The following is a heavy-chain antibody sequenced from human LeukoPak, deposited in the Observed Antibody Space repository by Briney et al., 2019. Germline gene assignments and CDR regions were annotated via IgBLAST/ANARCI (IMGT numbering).Heavy chain of an antibody. CDR3: ARSRGYSYGYDAFDI. V-gene: IGHV3-30-3*01. J-gene: IGHJ3*02. CDR1: GFTFSSYA. D-gene: IGHD5-18*01. CDR2: ISYDGSNK. Sequence: GSLRLSCAASGFTFSSYAMHWVRQAPGKGLEWVAVISYDGSNKYYADSVKGRFTISRDNSKNTLYLQMNSLRAEDTAVYYCARSRGYSYGYDAFDIWGQGTMVTVSS.